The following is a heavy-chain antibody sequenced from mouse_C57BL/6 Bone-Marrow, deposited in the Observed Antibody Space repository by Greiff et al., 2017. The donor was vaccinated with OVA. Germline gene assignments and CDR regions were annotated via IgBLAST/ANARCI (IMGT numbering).Heavy chain of an antibody. J-gene: IGHJ4*01. V-gene: IGHV1-75*01. CDR3: ARRGGSSFYYAMDY. D-gene: IGHD1-1*01. CDR1: GYTFTDYY. Sequence: QVQLKESGPELVKPGASVKISCKASGYTFTDYYINWVKQRPGQGLEWIGWIFPGSGSTYYNEKFKGKATLTVDKSSSTAYMLLSSLTSEDSAVYFCARRGGSSFYYAMDYWGQGTSVTVSS. CDR2: IFPGSGST.